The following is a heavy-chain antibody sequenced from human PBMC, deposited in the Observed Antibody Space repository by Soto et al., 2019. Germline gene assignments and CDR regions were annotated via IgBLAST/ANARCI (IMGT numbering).Heavy chain of an antibody. CDR3: ASSSPGSRTLMDI. CDR1: GYTFTSYY. Sequence: QVQLVQSGAEVKKPGASVKVSCKASGYTFTSYYMHLVRQAPGQGLEWMGIINPSGGSTSYAQKFQGRVTMTRDTSTSTVYMELSSLRSEDTAVYYCASSSPGSRTLMDIWGQGTMVTVSS. V-gene: IGHV1-46*03. J-gene: IGHJ3*02. D-gene: IGHD6-13*01. CDR2: INPSGGST.